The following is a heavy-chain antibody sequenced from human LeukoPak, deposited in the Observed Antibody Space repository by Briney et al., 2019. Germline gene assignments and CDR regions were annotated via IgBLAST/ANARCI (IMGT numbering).Heavy chain of an antibody. CDR3: TRAYDYVWGSYRSPLDY. CDR2: IRSKAYGGTT. D-gene: IGHD3-16*02. V-gene: IGHV3-49*04. CDR1: GFTFGDYA. J-gene: IGHJ4*02. Sequence: PGGSLRLSCTASGFTFGDYAMSWVRQAPGKGLEWVGFIRSKAYGGTTEYAASVKGRFTISRDDSKSIAYLQMISLKTEDTAVYYCTRAYDYVWGSYRSPLDYWGQGTLVTVSS.